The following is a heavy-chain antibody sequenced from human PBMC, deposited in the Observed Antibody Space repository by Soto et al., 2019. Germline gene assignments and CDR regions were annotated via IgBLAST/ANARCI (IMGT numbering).Heavy chain of an antibody. V-gene: IGHV3-23*01. J-gene: IGHJ4*02. CDR1: GFTFSSYP. CDR3: AKEAARPGPCDS. CDR2: ITGGATNA. D-gene: IGHD6-6*01. Sequence: EVQLLESGGALVQRGGSRGLSFEASGFTFSSYPMAWVGRPQGRGLGWFSGITGGATNAYYADSVKGRITISRDNSKNTLYLQLNSLKAEDTAVYYCAKEAARPGPCDSWGQGTLVTVSS.